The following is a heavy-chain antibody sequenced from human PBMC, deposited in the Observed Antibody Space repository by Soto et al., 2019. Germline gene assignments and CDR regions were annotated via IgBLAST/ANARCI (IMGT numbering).Heavy chain of an antibody. CDR1: GFTFSSYG. J-gene: IGHJ4*02. CDR2: ISYDGSNK. V-gene: IGHV3-30*18. Sequence: QVQLVESGGGVVQPGRSLRLSCAASGFTFSSYGMHWVRQAPGKGLEWVAVISYDGSNKYYADSVKGRFTISRDNSKNTLYLQMNSLRAEDTAVYYCAKDEYYDSSGYLCDYWGQGTLVTVSS. CDR3: AKDEYYDSSGYLCDY. D-gene: IGHD3-22*01.